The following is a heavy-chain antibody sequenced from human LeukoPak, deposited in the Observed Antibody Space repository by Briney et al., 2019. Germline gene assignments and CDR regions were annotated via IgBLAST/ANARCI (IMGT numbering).Heavy chain of an antibody. D-gene: IGHD6-19*01. CDR3: ARDSDIAVAPYGMDV. CDR2: IYSGGST. CDR1: GFTVSSNY. J-gene: IGHJ6*02. V-gene: IGHV3-53*01. Sequence: GGSLRLSCAASGFTVSSNYMSWVRQAPGKGLEWVSVIYSGGSTYYADSVKGRFTISRDNSKNTLYLQMNNLRAEDTAVYYCARDSDIAVAPYGMDVWGQGTTVTVSS.